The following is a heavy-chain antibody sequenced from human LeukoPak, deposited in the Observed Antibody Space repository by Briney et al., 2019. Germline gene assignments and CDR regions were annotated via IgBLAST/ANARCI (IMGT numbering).Heavy chain of an antibody. J-gene: IGHJ4*02. V-gene: IGHV3-23*01. D-gene: IGHD5-12*01. CDR2: ISGSGGST. CDR3: AKDNEGGGYSGFDFGDLDY. Sequence: QSGGSLRLSCAASGFSISAYWMSWVRQAPGKGLEWVAAISGSGGSTYYADTVKGRFTISRDNSKSSLYLQMHSLRVGDTAVYYCAKDNEGGGYSGFDFGDLDYWGQGTLATVSS. CDR1: GFSISAYW.